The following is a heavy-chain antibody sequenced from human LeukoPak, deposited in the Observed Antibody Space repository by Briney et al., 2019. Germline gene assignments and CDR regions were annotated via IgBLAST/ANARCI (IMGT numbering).Heavy chain of an antibody. D-gene: IGHD4-17*01. CDR2: IDPSDSYT. Sequence: RGESLKISCKGSGYSLTSYWITWVRQMPGKGLEWMGRIDPSDSYTNYSPSFQGHVTISADKSISTAYLQWSSLKASDTAMYYCAARARDYGDFDFDYWGQGTLVTVSS. CDR3: AARARDYGDFDFDY. V-gene: IGHV5-10-1*01. CDR1: GYSLTSYW. J-gene: IGHJ4*02.